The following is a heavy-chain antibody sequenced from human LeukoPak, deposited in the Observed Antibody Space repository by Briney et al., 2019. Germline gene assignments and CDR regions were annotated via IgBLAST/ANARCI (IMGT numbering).Heavy chain of an antibody. J-gene: IGHJ4*02. D-gene: IGHD1-26*01. V-gene: IGHV3-7*01. CDR3: ATEGGSSIGGGYFDY. CDR2: IKQDGSEK. Sequence: GGSLRLSCAASGFTFSSYSMSWVRQAPGKGLEWVANIKQDGSEKYYVDSVKGRFTISRDNAKNSLYLQMNSLRAEDTSVYYCATEGGSSIGGGYFDYWGQGTLVTVSS. CDR1: GFTFSSYS.